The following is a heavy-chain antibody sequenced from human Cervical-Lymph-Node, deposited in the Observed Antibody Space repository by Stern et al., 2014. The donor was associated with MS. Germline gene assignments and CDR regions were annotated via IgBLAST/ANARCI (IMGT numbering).Heavy chain of an antibody. V-gene: IGHV1-46*01. Sequence: VQLEEAGAEVKKPGASGKVSCTASGYPFTTYYMHWVRQAPGQGLEWMGMIYPSGGSTSYAPKFQGRVTMTRDTSTSTIYMELSSLRSEDTAIYYCARDRFAFDFWGQGTMVTVSS. CDR3: ARDRFAFDF. J-gene: IGHJ3*01. CDR1: GYPFTTYY. CDR2: IYPSGGST.